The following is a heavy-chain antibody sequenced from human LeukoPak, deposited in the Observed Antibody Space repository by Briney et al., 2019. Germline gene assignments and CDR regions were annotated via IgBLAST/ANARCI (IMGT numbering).Heavy chain of an antibody. CDR2: IYTSGST. D-gene: IGHD2-21*01. V-gene: IGHV4-61*02. CDR1: GGSISSGSYY. CDR3: ARESVVVVNSELYYYYMDV. Sequence: KSSETLSLTCTVSGGSISSGSYYWSWIRQPAGKGLEWIGRIYTSGSTNYNPSLKSRVTISVDTSKNQFSLKLSSVTAADTAVYYCARESVVVVNSELYYYYMDVWGKGTTVTISS. J-gene: IGHJ6*03.